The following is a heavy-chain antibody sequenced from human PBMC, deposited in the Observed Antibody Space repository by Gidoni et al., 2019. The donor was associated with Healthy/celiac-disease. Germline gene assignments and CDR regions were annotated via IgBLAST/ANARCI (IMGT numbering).Heavy chain of an antibody. J-gene: IGHJ4*02. CDR2: SSGSGGST. CDR1: GFTFSSYA. D-gene: IGHD1-1*01. Sequence: EVQLLESGGGLVQPGGSRGLPGPASGFTFSSYAMSWVRQAPGKGLEWVSASSGSGGSTYYADSVKGRFTISRDNSKNTLYLQMNSLRAEDTAVYYCAKGSGRPFDYWGQGTLVTVSS. V-gene: IGHV3-23*01. CDR3: AKGSGRPFDY.